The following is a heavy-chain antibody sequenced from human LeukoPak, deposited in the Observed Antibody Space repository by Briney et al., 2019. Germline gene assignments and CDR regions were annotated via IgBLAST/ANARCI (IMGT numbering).Heavy chain of an antibody. CDR1: GFTFKTFN. J-gene: IGHJ4*02. D-gene: IGHD3-22*01. Sequence: PGGSLRLSCAASGFTFKTFNMNWVRQAPGKGLEWVSSISSSGSYIYYADSRKGRFTISRDNAKNSLYLQINSLRAEDSAVYYCARGTDYYDSSGYYFFDYWGQGTLVTVSS. CDR3: ARGTDYYDSSGYYFFDY. V-gene: IGHV3-21*01. CDR2: ISSSGSYI.